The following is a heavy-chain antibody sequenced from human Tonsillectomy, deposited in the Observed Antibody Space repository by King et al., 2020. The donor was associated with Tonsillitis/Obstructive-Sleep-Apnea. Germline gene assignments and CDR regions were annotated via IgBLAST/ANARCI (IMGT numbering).Heavy chain of an antibody. D-gene: IGHD6-19*01. CDR2: INPSGGST. CDR3: AKEIAVAGMDDAFDI. V-gene: IGHV1-46*01. Sequence: VQLVESGAEVKKPGASVKVSCTASGYTFTSYYMHWVRQAPGQGLEWMGIINPSGGSTSYPQKFQGKVTMTRDTSTSTRYMELSSMRPGDTAVYYCAKEIAVAGMDDAFDIWGQGTMVTVSS. J-gene: IGHJ3*02. CDR1: GYTFTSYY.